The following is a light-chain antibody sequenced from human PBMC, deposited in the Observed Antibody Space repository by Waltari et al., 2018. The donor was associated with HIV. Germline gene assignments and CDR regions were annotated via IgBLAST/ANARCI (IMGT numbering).Light chain of an antibody. CDR1: KLDDKY. CDR3: QAWDTRNVV. Sequence: SYELTQLPSVSVSPGQTASITCSGDKLDDKYAYWYQQKPGQSPVLIIYQDTKRPSGIPERFSGSNSGNTATLTISGTKAMDEADYYCQAWDTRNVVFGGGTKLTVL. V-gene: IGLV3-1*01. J-gene: IGLJ2*01. CDR2: QDT.